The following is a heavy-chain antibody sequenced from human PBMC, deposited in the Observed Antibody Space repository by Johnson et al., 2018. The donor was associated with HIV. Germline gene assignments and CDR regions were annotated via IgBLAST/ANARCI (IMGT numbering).Heavy chain of an antibody. D-gene: IGHD3-10*01. Sequence: QLVESGGGVVQPGGSLRLSCAASGFTFSSYGMHWVRQAPGKGLEWVAFIRYDGTSEYYADSVKGRFTISRDNSKNTLSLQMNSLRAEDTAVYYCAKDSSVLLCFDIWGQGTMVTVSS. CDR3: AKDSSVLLCFDI. V-gene: IGHV3-30*02. CDR2: IRYDGTSE. J-gene: IGHJ3*02. CDR1: GFTFSSYG.